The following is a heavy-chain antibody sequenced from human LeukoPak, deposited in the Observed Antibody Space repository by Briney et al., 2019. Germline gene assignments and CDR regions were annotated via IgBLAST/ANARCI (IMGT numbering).Heavy chain of an antibody. CDR2: MSATDYKT. Sequence: GGSLRLSCAASKFAFSIYAMSWVRQAPGKGLEWVSAMSATDYKTYYAESVKGRFTISRDNAKNTLYLQMNRLRAEDTAIYYCAKDLSYAFDYWGQGTLVTVSS. CDR1: KFAFSIYA. D-gene: IGHD2-2*01. CDR3: AKDLSYAFDY. V-gene: IGHV3-23*01. J-gene: IGHJ4*02.